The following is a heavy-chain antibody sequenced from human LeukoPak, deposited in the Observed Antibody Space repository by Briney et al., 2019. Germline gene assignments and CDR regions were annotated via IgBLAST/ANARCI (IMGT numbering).Heavy chain of an antibody. V-gene: IGHV3-21*01. CDR3: ARLVWDTTMADGDIDS. Sequence: GGSLRLSCAASGFTFSSYEMNWVRQAPGKGLEWVSSISSASTYIYYADSVKGRFTISRDNAKNSLYLQMNSLRAEDTAMYYCARLVWDTTMADGDIDSWGQGTLLIVSS. CDR2: ISSASTYI. CDR1: GFTFSSYE. D-gene: IGHD5-18*01. J-gene: IGHJ4*02.